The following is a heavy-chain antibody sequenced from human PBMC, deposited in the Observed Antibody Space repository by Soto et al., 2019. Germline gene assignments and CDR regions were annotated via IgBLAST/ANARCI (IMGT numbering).Heavy chain of an antibody. V-gene: IGHV4-31*03. CDR2: IYYSGST. CDR3: ARDRSSGRTRFDP. D-gene: IGHD6-19*01. Sequence: QVQLQESGPGLVKPSQTLSLTCTVSGGSISSGGYYWRWIRQHPGKGLEWIGYIYYSGSTYYNPSRKSRVTISVDTSKNQFSLKLSSVTAADTAVYYCARDRSSGRTRFDPWGQGTLVTVSS. CDR1: GGSISSGGYY. J-gene: IGHJ5*02.